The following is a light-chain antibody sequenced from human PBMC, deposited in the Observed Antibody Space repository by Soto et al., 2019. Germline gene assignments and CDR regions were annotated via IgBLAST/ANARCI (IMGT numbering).Light chain of an antibody. CDR3: SSFTTSSTYV. Sequence: QSALAQPPSVSGSPGQSVAISCTGTSSDVGGYNRVSWYQQPPGTAPKLMIYDVSNRPSGVPDRFSGSKSGNTASLTISGLQAEDEADYYCSSFTTSSTYVFGTGTKSPS. V-gene: IGLV2-18*02. CDR2: DVS. CDR1: SSDVGGYNR. J-gene: IGLJ1*01.